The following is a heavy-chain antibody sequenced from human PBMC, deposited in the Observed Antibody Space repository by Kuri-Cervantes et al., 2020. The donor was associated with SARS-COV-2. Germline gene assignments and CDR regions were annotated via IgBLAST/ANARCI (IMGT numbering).Heavy chain of an antibody. CDR3: ARDLTYFDY. CDR2: INPSGGST. Sequence: ASVKVSCKASGYTFTSYYMHWVRQAPGQGLEWMGIINPSGGSTSYAQKFQGRVTITADKSTSTAYMELSSLRSEDTAVYYCARDLTYFDYWGQGTLVTVSS. CDR1: GYTFTSYY. V-gene: IGHV1-46*01. J-gene: IGHJ4*02.